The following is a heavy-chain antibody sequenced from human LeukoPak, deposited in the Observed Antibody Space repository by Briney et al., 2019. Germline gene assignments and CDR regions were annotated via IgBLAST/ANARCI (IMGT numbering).Heavy chain of an antibody. CDR1: GGSISSSSYY. Sequence: SETLSLTCTVSGGSISSSSYYWGWIRQPPGKGLEWIGSIYYSGSTYYNPSLKSRVIISVDTSKNQFSLKLSSVTAADTAVYYCATSAGFWSGYYSYWGQGTLVTVSS. CDR2: IYYSGST. J-gene: IGHJ4*02. D-gene: IGHD3-3*01. V-gene: IGHV4-39*07. CDR3: ATSAGFWSGYYSY.